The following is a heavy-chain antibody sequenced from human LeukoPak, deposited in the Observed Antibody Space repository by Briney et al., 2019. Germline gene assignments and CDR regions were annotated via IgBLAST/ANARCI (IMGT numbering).Heavy chain of an antibody. V-gene: IGHV4-34*01. Sequence: SETLSLTCAVYFVSFSAFYWTCIRGPPSQELECFSEINHSRSTNYNPSLKSRVTISVDTSKNQFSLKLSSVTAADTAVYYCASRSIAYCSSTSCYKAHYYYYGMDVWGQGTTVTVSS. J-gene: IGHJ6*02. CDR1: FVSFSAFY. CDR2: INHSRST. D-gene: IGHD2-2*02. CDR3: ASRSIAYCSSTSCYKAHYYYYGMDV.